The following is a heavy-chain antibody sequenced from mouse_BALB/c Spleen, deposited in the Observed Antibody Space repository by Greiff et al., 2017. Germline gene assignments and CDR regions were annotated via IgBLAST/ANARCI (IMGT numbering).Heavy chain of an antibody. CDR2: ISSGGSYT. CDR3: ARALEFDY. V-gene: IGHV5-6-4*01. J-gene: IGHJ2*01. Sequence: EVQVVESGGGLVKPGGSLKLSCAASGFTFSSYTMSWVRQTPEKRLEWVATISSGGSYTYYPDSVKGRFTISRDNAKNTLYLQMSSLKSEDTAMYYCARALEFDYWGQGTTLTVSS. CDR1: GFTFSSYT.